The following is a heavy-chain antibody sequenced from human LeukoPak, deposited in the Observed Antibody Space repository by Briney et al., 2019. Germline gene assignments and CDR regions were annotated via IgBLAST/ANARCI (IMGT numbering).Heavy chain of an antibody. Sequence: GGSLRLSCAASGFTFSSYWMHWVRQAPGKGLVWVSRINSDGSSTSYADSVKGRFTISRDNAKNTLYLQMNSLRAEDTAVYYCAGVSSPYYYYYYMDVWGKGTTVTVSS. CDR1: GFTFSSYW. D-gene: IGHD5/OR15-5a*01. V-gene: IGHV3-74*01. CDR3: AGVSSPYYYYYYMDV. J-gene: IGHJ6*03. CDR2: INSDGSST.